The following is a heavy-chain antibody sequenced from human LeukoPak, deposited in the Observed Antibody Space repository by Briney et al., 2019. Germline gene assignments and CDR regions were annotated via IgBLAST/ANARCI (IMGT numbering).Heavy chain of an antibody. D-gene: IGHD1-14*01. V-gene: IGHV3-48*04. CDR2: ISSSSSTI. J-gene: IGHJ2*01. CDR1: GFTFSSYS. Sequence: GGSLRLSCAASGFTFSSYSMNWVRQAPGKGLEWVSYISSSSSTIYYADSVKGRFTITRDNAKNSLYLQMNSLRAEDMALYYCAKDISKPLHWYFDLWGRGTLVTVSS. CDR3: AKDISKPLHWYFDL.